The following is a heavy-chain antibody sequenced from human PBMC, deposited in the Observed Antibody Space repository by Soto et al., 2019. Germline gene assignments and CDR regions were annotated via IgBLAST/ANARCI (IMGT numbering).Heavy chain of an antibody. J-gene: IGHJ6*03. CDR1: GYTFTSYD. D-gene: IGHD6-19*01. Sequence: ASVKVSCKASGYTFTSYDINWVRQATGQGLEWMGWMNPNSGNTGYAQKFQGRVTMTRNTSICTAYMELSSLRSEDTALYYCARGLQTSRSGDYYMDVWGKGTTVTVSS. CDR3: ARGLQTSRSGDYYMDV. CDR2: MNPNSGNT. V-gene: IGHV1-8*01.